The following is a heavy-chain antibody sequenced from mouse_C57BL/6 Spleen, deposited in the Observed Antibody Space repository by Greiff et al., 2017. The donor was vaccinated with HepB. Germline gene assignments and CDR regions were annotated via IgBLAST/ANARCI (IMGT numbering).Heavy chain of an antibody. V-gene: IGHV1-15*01. D-gene: IGHD3-2*02. CDR3: TRQGSGYARGFDY. CDR1: GYTFTDYE. J-gene: IGHJ2*01. Sequence: VKLMESGAELVRPGASVTLSCKASGYTFTDYEMHWVKQTPVHGLEWIGAIDPETGGTAYNQKFKGKAILTADKSSSTAYMELRSLTSEDSAVYYCTRQGSGYARGFDYWGQGTTLTVSS. CDR2: IDPETGGT.